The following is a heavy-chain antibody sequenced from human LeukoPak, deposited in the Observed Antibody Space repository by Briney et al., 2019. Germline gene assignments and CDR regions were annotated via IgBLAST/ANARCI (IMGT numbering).Heavy chain of an antibody. CDR2: IYYSGST. CDR3: ARLSLGGSSSFSPVPFDI. D-gene: IGHD6-6*01. J-gene: IGHJ3*02. Sequence: SETLSLTCTVSGGSISSSIYYWGWIRQPPGKGLEWIGSIYYSGSTYYNPSLKSRVTISVDTSKNQFSLKLSSVTAADTAVYYCARLSLGGSSSFSPVPFDIWGQGTMVTVSS. CDR1: GGSISSSIYY. V-gene: IGHV4-39*01.